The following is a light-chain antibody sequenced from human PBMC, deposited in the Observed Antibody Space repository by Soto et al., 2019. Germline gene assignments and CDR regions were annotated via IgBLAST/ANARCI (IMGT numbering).Light chain of an antibody. CDR1: PSVTNY. Sequence: EIVLTQSPATLSLYPGERATLSCRASPSVTNYLAWYQQKPGQPPRLLIYGAFNRAAGIPARFSGSGSGTDFTLTISSLETEDSAVYYCQQRNIWPPVTFGQGTRLEIK. CDR2: GAF. V-gene: IGKV3-11*01. CDR3: QQRNIWPPVT. J-gene: IGKJ5*01.